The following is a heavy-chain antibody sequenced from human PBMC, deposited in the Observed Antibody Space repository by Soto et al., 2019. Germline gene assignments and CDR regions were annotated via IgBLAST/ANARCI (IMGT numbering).Heavy chain of an antibody. D-gene: IGHD3-10*01. CDR3: ARHQSGSGNSNFDF. CDR2: IDPSDSFA. CDR1: EYSFPIYW. J-gene: IGHJ4*03. V-gene: IGHV5-10-1*01. Sequence: PGESLKSSCQAFEYSFPIYWISWVRHLPGAGLEWMGRIDPSDSFATYDPSFQGHVTISAEKCSRIVYLQGRSLQASATATYYCARHQSGSGNSNFDFWGHGPPVTVSS.